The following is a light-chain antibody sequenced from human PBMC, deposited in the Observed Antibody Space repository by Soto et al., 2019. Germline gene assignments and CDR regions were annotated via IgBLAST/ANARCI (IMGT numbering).Light chain of an antibody. J-gene: IGKJ3*01. CDR2: DAS. V-gene: IGKV3-11*01. CDR3: QQRSNWPRFT. Sequence: EIVLTQSPATLSLSPGERATLSCRASQSVRSSLAWYQQKPGQAPRLLIHDASNRATGIPARFSGSGSGTDFTLTISSLEPEDFAVYYCQQRSNWPRFTFGPGTKVYI. CDR1: QSVRSS.